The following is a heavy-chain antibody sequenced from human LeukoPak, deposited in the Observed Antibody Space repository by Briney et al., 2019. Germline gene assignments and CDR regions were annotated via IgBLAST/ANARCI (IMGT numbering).Heavy chain of an antibody. CDR2: INHSGTT. D-gene: IGHD3-10*01. CDR3: AKGPQTGWFDT. J-gene: IGHJ5*02. V-gene: IGHV4-34*01. CDR1: GGSLSGHF. Sequence: LETLSLTCAVYGGSLSGHFCSWIRQSPGKGLEWNGEINHSGTTNYNPSLKSRVTLSVDTSKNQFSLRLNSVTAADTAVYYCAKGPQTGWFDTWGQGALVTVSS.